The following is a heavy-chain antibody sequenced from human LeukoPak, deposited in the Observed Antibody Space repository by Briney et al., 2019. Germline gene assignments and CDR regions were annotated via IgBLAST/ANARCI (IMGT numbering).Heavy chain of an antibody. J-gene: IGHJ6*04. V-gene: IGHV1-58*01. CDR2: IVVGSGDP. CDR1: GFTFTTSA. Sequence: ASVKVSCKASGFTFTTSAVQWVRQARGQRLEWIGWIVVGSGDPNYAQKFQERVTITRDMSTSTAYMELSSLRSEDTAVYYCAAGTSIAVAGTPYYYYYYGMDVWGKGTTVTVSS. D-gene: IGHD6-19*01. CDR3: AAGTSIAVAGTPYYYYYYGMDV.